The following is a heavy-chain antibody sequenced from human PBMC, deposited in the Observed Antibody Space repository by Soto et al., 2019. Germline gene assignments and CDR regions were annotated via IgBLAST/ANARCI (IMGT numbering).Heavy chain of an antibody. V-gene: IGHV1-46*01. D-gene: IGHD2-15*01. CDR2: INPSGGST. CDR3: ARIISGGHFDY. J-gene: IGHJ4*02. Sequence: QAPGQGLEWMGIINPSGGSTSYAQKFQGRVTMTRDTSTSTVYMELSSLGSEDTAVYYCARIISGGHFDYSGQGTLVTVSS.